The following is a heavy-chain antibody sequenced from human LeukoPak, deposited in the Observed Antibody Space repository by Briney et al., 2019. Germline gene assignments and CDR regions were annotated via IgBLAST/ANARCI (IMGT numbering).Heavy chain of an antibody. D-gene: IGHD3-10*01. CDR1: GGSFSGYY. Sequence: SETLSLTCAVYGGSFSGYYWSWIRQPPGKGLEWIGEINHSGSTNYNPSLKSRVTISVDTSKNQFSLKLSSVTAADTAVYYCARGADGSGSYLYYYYGMDVWGQGTTVTVSS. CDR3: ARGADGSGSYLYYYYGMDV. V-gene: IGHV4-34*01. CDR2: INHSGST. J-gene: IGHJ6*02.